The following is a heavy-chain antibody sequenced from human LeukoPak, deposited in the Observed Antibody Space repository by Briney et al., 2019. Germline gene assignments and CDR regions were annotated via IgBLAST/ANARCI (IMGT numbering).Heavy chain of an antibody. Sequence: GASVKVSCKASGGTFSSYAISWVRQAPGQGLEWMGGIIPIFGTANYAQKFQGRVTITADKSTNTAYMELSSLRSEDTAVYYCARDRQRIAAALDAFDIWGQGTMVTVSS. V-gene: IGHV1-69*06. CDR2: IIPIFGTA. CDR1: GGTFSSYA. CDR3: ARDRQRIAAALDAFDI. D-gene: IGHD6-13*01. J-gene: IGHJ3*02.